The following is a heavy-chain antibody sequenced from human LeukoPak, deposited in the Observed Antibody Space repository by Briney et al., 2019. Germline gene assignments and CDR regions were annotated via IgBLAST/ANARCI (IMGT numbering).Heavy chain of an antibody. CDR2: VGGSGSST. V-gene: IGHV3-23*01. CDR3: ASRDYFDY. J-gene: IGHJ4*02. Sequence: TGGSLRLSCAASGFTFSGYAMNWVRQAPGKGLEWVSAVGGSGSSTYYADSVKGRFTISRDNAKNSLFLQMNSLRDEDTAVYYCASRDYFDYWGQGTLVTVSS. CDR1: GFTFSGYA.